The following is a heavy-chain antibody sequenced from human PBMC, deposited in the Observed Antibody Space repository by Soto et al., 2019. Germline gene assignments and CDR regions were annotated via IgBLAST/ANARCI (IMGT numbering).Heavy chain of an antibody. CDR1: GFTFSNYA. Sequence: QVQLVESGGGVVQPGRSLRLSCAASGFTFSNYAMHWVRQAPGKGLEWVAVISYDGRNKYYVDSVKGRFTITRDNSKNTLYVQMISLRPEDTAVYHCARDREKCSSTSCYNGTDVWGQGTTVTVSS. CDR2: ISYDGRNK. CDR3: ARDREKCSSTSCYNGTDV. D-gene: IGHD2-2*02. J-gene: IGHJ6*02. V-gene: IGHV3-30*04.